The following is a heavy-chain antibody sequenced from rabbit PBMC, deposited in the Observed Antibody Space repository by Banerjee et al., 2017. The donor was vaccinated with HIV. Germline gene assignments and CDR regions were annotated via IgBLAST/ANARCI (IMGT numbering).Heavy chain of an antibody. CDR1: GFSFSSGYD. V-gene: IGHV1S45*01. CDR2: IYAGSSGST. Sequence: QEQLEESGGGLVKPEGSLTLTCTASGFSFSSGYDMCWVRQAPGKGLEWIACIYAGSSGSTYYASWAKGRFTISKTSSTTVTLQMTSLTAADTATYFCAREYGGSDYYRRFDWLDLWGPGTLVTVS. D-gene: IGHD8-1*01. J-gene: IGHJ5*01. CDR3: AREYGGSDYYRRFDWLDL.